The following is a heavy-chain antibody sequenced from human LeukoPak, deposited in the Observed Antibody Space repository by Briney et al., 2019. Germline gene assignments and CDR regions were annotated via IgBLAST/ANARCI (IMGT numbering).Heavy chain of an antibody. CDR1: GGSISSRTYY. Sequence: SQTLSLTCTVSGGSISSRTYYWSWIRQPAGKGLEWIGRIYTSGSTNYNPSLKSRITISVDTSKNQFSLKLSSVTAADTAVYYCARNSCPSGSCYDNRGYFDYWGQGTLVTVSS. CDR3: ARNSCPSGSCYDNRGYFDY. V-gene: IGHV4-61*02. CDR2: IYTSGST. J-gene: IGHJ4*02. D-gene: IGHD2-15*01.